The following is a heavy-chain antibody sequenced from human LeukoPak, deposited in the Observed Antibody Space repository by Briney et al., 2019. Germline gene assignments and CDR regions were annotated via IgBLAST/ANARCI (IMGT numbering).Heavy chain of an antibody. CDR3: AGRSAAKGAFDL. CDR1: GFSFSSYW. CDR2: VNSDGSTT. Sequence: GGSLRLSCAASGFSFSSYWMHWVRQAPGKGLVWVSRVNSDGSTTNYAQSVKGRITISRDNARNTLFLQMNSLRAEDTALYYCAGRSAAKGAFDLWGQGTMVTVSS. V-gene: IGHV3-74*01. J-gene: IGHJ3*01.